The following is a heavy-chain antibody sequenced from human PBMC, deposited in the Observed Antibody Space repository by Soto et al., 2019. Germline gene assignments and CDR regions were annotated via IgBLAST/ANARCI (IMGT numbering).Heavy chain of an antibody. V-gene: IGHV3-23*01. CDR1: GLSFSSYA. Sequence: EVQLLESGGGSVQPGGSLRLSCAASGLSFSSYAMHWVRRPPGKGLEWVSSISGSGGTAYYADSVKGRFSISRDSLVNTLYLQMNSLSAEDTAVYYCAKGRVQNLNFDYWGQGTLVTVSP. CDR2: ISGSGGTA. J-gene: IGHJ4*02. CDR3: AKGRVQNLNFDY. D-gene: IGHD1-1*01.